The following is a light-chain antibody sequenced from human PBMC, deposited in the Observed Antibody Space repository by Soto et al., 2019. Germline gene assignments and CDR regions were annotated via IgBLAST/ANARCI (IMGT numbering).Light chain of an antibody. CDR1: QSVSSY. J-gene: IGKJ2*01. V-gene: IGKV3-11*01. CDR2: DAS. Sequence: EIVLTQSPATLSLSPGERATLSCRASQSVSSYLAWYQQKPGQAPRLLIYDASNRATGNPARFSGSGSGTDFTLTISRLEPEDFAVYYCQQSGSSPPRYTFGQGTKLEIK. CDR3: QQSGSSPPRYT.